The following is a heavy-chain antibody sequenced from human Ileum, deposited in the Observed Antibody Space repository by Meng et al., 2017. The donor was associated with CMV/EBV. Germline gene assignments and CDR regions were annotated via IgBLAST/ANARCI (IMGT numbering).Heavy chain of an antibody. CDR1: GYTFSTYG. D-gene: IGHD3-3*01. CDR2: ISVDNGNT. CDR3: ARVSNTCLECWFDP. J-gene: IGHJ5*02. Sequence: QVQLVQSGAEVKKPGASVKVSCRASGYTFSTYGITWVRQASGQGLEWMGWISVDNGNTNYAQKFQGRVTMTTHTSTSTAYMELTGLTSDDTAVYYCARVSNTCLECWFDPWGQGTLVTVSS. V-gene: IGHV1-18*01.